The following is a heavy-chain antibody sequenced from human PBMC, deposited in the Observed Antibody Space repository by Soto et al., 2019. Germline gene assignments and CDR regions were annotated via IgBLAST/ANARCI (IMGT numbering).Heavy chain of an antibody. V-gene: IGHV4-31*03. CDR2: IYYSGST. CDR3: ARESRDIQVGY. J-gene: IGHJ4*02. Sequence: PSETLSLTCTVSGGSISSGVYYWSWIRQHPGKGLEWIGYIYYSGSTYYNPSLKSRVTISVDTSKNQFSLKLSSVTAADTAVYYCARESRDIQVGYWGQGTLVTVSS. CDR1: GGSISSGVYY. D-gene: IGHD3-9*01.